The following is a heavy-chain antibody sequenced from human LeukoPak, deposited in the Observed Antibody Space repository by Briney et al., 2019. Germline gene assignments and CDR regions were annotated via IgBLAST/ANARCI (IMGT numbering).Heavy chain of an antibody. CDR1: GFTFPNYH. J-gene: IGHJ3*02. CDR2: LSSSSDNI. D-gene: IGHD5-12*01. V-gene: IGHV3-21*01. CDR3: TKRKYSDSDLRAFDI. Sequence: PGGSLRLSCAAYGFTFPNYHMDWVRQAPGKGLKWVSFLSSSSDNISYADSVKGRFTISRDNAKNSLFLQMNSLRAEDTAIYYCTKRKYSDSDLRAFDIWGQGTMVTVSS.